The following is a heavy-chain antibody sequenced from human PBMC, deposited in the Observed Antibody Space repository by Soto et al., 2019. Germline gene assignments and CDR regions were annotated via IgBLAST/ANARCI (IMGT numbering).Heavy chain of an antibody. CDR1: GGSLSGATYS. CDR2: IFPSGTT. CDR3: ARSREFDY. Sequence: SETLSLTCGVSGGSLSGATYSWNWIRQPPGKGLEWIGYIFPSGTTYYNPSLKSRVTISIDVSKNQFSLSLGSLTAADTAVYYCARSREFDYWSQGTLVTVSS. J-gene: IGHJ4*02. V-gene: IGHV4-30-2*01.